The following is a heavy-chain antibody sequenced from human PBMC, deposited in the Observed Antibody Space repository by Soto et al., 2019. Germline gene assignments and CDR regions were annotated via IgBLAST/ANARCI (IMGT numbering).Heavy chain of an antibody. CDR1: GFTFSSYG. V-gene: IGHV3-30*18. Sequence: GGSLRLSCAASGFTFSSYGMHWVRQAPGKGLEWVAVISYDGSNKYYADSVKGRFTISRDNSKNTLYLQMNSLRAEDTAVYYCAKSTQYSSGWYDGYYYYGMDVWGQGTTVTVSS. J-gene: IGHJ6*02. CDR2: ISYDGSNK. CDR3: AKSTQYSSGWYDGYYYYGMDV. D-gene: IGHD6-19*01.